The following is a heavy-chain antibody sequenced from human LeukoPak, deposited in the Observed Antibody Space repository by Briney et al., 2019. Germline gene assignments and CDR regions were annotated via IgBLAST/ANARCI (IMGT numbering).Heavy chain of an antibody. CDR3: ARGTGYNVFDY. V-gene: IGHV3-23*01. J-gene: IGHJ4*02. CDR2: ISPGGSDT. CDR1: GFTFNNYA. D-gene: IGHD2-8*02. Sequence: GGSLRLSCAASGFTFNNYAMSWVRQAPGKRLEWVSAISPGGSDTYYADSVKGRFTISRDNAKNTLYLQMNSLRAEDTAVYYCARGTGYNVFDYWGQGTLVTVSS.